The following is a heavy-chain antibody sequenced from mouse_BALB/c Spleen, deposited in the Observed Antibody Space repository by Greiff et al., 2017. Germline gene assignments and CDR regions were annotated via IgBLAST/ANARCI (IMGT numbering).Heavy chain of an antibody. J-gene: IGHJ2*01. V-gene: IGHV3-8*02. CDR2: ISYSGST. CDR1: GDSITSGY. D-gene: IGHD1-1*01. Sequence: EVKLVESGPSLVKPSQTLSLTCSVSGDSITSGYWNWIRKFPGNKLEYMGYISYSGSTYYNPSLKSRISITRDTSKIQYYLQLNSVTTEDTATYYCARLRTTVVAFDYWGQGTTLTVSS. CDR3: ARLRTTVVAFDY.